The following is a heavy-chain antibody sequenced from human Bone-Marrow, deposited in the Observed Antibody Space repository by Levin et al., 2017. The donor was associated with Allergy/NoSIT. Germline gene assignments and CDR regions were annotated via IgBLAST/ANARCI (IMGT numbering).Heavy chain of an antibody. J-gene: IGHJ4*02. Sequence: KISCKSSGGTFNSYTVNWVRQAPGQGLEWMGRINPMLGVTAYAQSFQGRLTLTADTSTDTAYMEMDSLNSRDTAIYYCAREEICSTTSCFYFDYWGQGTLLTVSS. CDR3: AREEICSTTSCFYFDY. CDR1: GGTFNSYT. D-gene: IGHD2-2*01. V-gene: IGHV1-69*04. CDR2: INPMLGVT.